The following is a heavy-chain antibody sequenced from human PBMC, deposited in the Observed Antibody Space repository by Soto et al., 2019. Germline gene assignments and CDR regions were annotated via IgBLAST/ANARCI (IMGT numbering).Heavy chain of an antibody. V-gene: IGHV3-23*01. CDR2: ISGSGGST. J-gene: IGHJ4*02. CDR1: GFTFSSYA. D-gene: IGHD2-2*01. Sequence: GGSLRLSCAASGFTFSSYAMSWVRQAPGKGLEWVSAISGSGGSTYYADSVKGRFTISRDNSKNTLYLQMNSLRAEDTAVYYCAKTPRYCSSTSCHRWGQGTLVTVSS. CDR3: AKTPRYCSSTSCHR.